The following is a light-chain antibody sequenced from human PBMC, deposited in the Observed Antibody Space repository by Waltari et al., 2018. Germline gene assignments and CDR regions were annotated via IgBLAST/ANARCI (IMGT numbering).Light chain of an antibody. Sequence: DIQLTQSPSSVSASVGDRVTITCRANQGIRTCLAWFQQKPGMAPKVLIYGASSLQTGVPSRFSGSGSGTDFTLTISSLQPEDFATYYCLQATSFPFIFGPGTKVDIK. J-gene: IGKJ3*01. CDR2: GAS. CDR3: LQATSFPFI. CDR1: QGIRTC. V-gene: IGKV1-12*01.